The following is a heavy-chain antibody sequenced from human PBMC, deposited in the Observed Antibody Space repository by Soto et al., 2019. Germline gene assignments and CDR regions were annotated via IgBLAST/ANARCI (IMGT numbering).Heavy chain of an antibody. D-gene: IGHD3-10*01. CDR2: ISYDGSNK. CDR3: AKDTGGWWFGELLNDY. J-gene: IGHJ4*02. Sequence: QVQLVESGGGVVQPGRSLRLSCAASGFTFSSYAMHWVRQAPGKGLEWVAVISYDGSNKYYADSVKGRFTISRDNSKNTLYLQMNSLRAEDTAVYYCAKDTGGWWFGELLNDYWGQGTLVTVSS. CDR1: GFTFSSYA. V-gene: IGHV3-30*04.